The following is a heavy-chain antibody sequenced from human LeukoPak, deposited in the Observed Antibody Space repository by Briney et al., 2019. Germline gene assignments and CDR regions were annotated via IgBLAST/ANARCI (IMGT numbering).Heavy chain of an antibody. CDR3: AKDHQTAFDY. V-gene: IGHV3-23*01. Sequence: GFLRLSCAASGFTFSSYSMNWVRQAPGKGLEWVSAISGSGGSTYYADSVKGRFTISRDNSKNTLYLQMNSLRAEDTAVYYCAKDHQTAFDYWGQGTLVTVSS. CDR2: ISGSGGST. J-gene: IGHJ4*02. CDR1: GFTFSSYS. D-gene: IGHD2-2*01.